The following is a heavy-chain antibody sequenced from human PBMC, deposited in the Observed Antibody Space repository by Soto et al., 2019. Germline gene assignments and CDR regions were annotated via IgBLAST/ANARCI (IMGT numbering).Heavy chain of an antibody. Sequence: PGESLKISCKGSGYNFTNYWIGWVRQMPGKGLESIGIIYPGDSDTRYSPSFQGQVTISADKSISTAYLQWSSLKASDTAMYYCAGGGVRGVVTRTRDYYGMDVWGQGTTVTGSS. D-gene: IGHD3-10*01. J-gene: IGHJ6*02. CDR1: GYNFTNYW. CDR2: IYPGDSDT. V-gene: IGHV5-51*03. CDR3: AGGGVRGVVTRTRDYYGMDV.